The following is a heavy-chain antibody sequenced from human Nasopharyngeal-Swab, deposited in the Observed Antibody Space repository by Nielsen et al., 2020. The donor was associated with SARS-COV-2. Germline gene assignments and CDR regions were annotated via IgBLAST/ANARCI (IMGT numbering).Heavy chain of an antibody. Sequence: GESLKISCATSGFTFSTYWMTWVRQAPGKGLEWVANIKQDGSEKYYIDSVKGRITISRDNAKSSLFLEMNSLRVEDTALYYCATDGYSFGYDRGYWGQGTLVIVSS. CDR3: ATDGYSFGYDRGY. D-gene: IGHD4-11*01. CDR1: GFTFSTYW. V-gene: IGHV3-7*01. J-gene: IGHJ4*02. CDR2: IKQDGSEK.